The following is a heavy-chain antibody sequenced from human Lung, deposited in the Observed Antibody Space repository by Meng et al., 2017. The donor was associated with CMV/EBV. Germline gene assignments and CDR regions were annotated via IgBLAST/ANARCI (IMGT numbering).Heavy chain of an antibody. CDR3: ARDSISWYFEY. CDR1: GFTFRNYG. V-gene: IGHV3-30*02. CDR2: IWSNGGTK. Sequence: SCTASGFTFRNYGVHWVRQAPGKGLEWVAFIWSNGGTKFYADSVDGRFTISRDNSRNVVYLQMDSLRPGDTAIYYCARDSISWYFEYWGPGALVNGAS. D-gene: IGHD6-13*01. J-gene: IGHJ4*01.